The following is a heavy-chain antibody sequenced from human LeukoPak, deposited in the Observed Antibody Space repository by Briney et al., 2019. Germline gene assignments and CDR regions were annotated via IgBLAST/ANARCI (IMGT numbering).Heavy chain of an antibody. CDR1: GYTFTSYD. CDR2: MNPNSGNT. CDR3: ASRPEYYYDSSGYPPEDAFDI. D-gene: IGHD3-22*01. Sequence: ASVKVSCKVSGYTFTSYDINWVRQATGQGLEWMGWMNPNSGNTGYAQKFQGRVTMTRNTSISTAYMELSSLRSEDTAVYYCASRPEYYYDSSGYPPEDAFDIWGQGTMVTVSS. V-gene: IGHV1-8*01. J-gene: IGHJ3*02.